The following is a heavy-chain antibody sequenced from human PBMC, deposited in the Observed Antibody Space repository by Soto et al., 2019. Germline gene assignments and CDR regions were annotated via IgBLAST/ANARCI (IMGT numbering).Heavy chain of an antibody. CDR3: AKDAVGYNGYRDWCDV. J-gene: IGHJ5*02. CDR2: IDGGDGDT. V-gene: IGHV3-23*01. D-gene: IGHD3-10*01. Sequence: EVQLLESGGGLVQPGGSLRLSCAASGFTFRNYAMSWVRQAPGKGLEWVSSIDGGDGDTYYSDSVKGRFTVSRDDSEKTLNLQMSSLRVDDTATYYCAKDAVGYNGYRDWCDVWGQGTLVIVSS. CDR1: GFTFRNYA.